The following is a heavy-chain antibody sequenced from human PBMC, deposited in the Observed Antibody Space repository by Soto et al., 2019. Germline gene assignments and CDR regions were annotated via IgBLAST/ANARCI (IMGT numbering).Heavy chain of an antibody. Sequence: ASVKLCCKTSGYTFTAHYIHWVRQAPQQGPEWKGEIGPESGATRYAEKFRGRVTMTMDTSITTVYMELRNLSPDDTAVYYCGRGRSGQIVIFYWGQGTPVTVSS. CDR1: GYTFTAHY. D-gene: IGHD1-26*01. CDR2: IGPESGAT. J-gene: IGHJ4*02. V-gene: IGHV1-2*02. CDR3: GRGRSGQIVIFY.